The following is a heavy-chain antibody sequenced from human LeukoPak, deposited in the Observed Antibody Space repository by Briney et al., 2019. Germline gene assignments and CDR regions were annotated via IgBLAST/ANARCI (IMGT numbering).Heavy chain of an antibody. J-gene: IGHJ4*02. CDR3: ARLRYCTSTSCYGLYY. CDR1: GYSFTSYW. CDR2: ISPGDSVT. V-gene: IGHV5-51*01. D-gene: IGHD2-2*01. Sequence: GESLKISCQGSGYSFTSYWIGWVRQMPGKGLEWMGIISPGDSVTRYSPSFQGQVTISADRSISTASLQWSSLKASDTAIYYCARLRYCTSTSCYGLYYWGQGTLVTVSS.